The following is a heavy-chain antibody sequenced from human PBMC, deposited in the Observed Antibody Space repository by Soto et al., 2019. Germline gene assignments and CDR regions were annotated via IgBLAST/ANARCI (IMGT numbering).Heavy chain of an antibody. CDR3: ARLYYYDSSGYYY. CDR2: IYYSGST. J-gene: IGHJ4*02. D-gene: IGHD3-22*01. CDR1: GGSISSYY. V-gene: IGHV4-59*08. Sequence: SETLSLTCTVSGGSISSYYWSWIRQPPGKGLEWIAYIYYSGSTEYNPSLKSRVTISVDTSKNQFSLKLSSVTAADTAVYYCARLYYYDSSGYYYWGQGTLVTVSS.